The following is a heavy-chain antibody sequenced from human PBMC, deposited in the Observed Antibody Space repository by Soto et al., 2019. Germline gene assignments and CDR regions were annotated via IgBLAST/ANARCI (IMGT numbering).Heavy chain of an antibody. V-gene: IGHV1-18*01. J-gene: IGHJ3*01. CDR2: ISALNGNA. D-gene: IGHD3-10*01. Sequence: QVQLVQSGAEVKKPGASVKVSCKASGYTFTHYGIRWVRQAPGQGLTWMGWISALNGNAKYVDNFQDRVTMTTETSTNTSYMEVRRLRSADTAIYYCARVYGSGSYLAFAFWGQGTMVTVCS. CDR3: ARVYGSGSYLAFAF. CDR1: GYTFTHYG.